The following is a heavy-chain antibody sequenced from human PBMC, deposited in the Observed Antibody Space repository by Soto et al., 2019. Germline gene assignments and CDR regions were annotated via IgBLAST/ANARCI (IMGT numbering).Heavy chain of an antibody. D-gene: IGHD4-17*01. Sequence: QLQLRESGPGLVKPSETLSLTCTVSGGSISGGVGGLYYWSWIRQPPGKGLEWIGYSYDSGSTYYNPSLKSLVSIAVDTSKYQFALRLSSLTAAATAVYYCAREVITLTTDWYFDLWGRGTLVTVSS. CDR1: GGSISGGVGGLYY. V-gene: IGHV4-30-4*01. CDR3: AREVITLTTDWYFDL. CDR2: SYDSGST. J-gene: IGHJ2*01.